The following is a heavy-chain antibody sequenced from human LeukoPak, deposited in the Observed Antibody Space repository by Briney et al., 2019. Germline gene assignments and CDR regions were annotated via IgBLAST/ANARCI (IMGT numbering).Heavy chain of an antibody. CDR1: GYTFTSYG. D-gene: IGHD3-3*01. J-gene: IGHJ4*02. Sequence: ASVKVSCKASGYTFTSYGISWVRQAPEQGLEWMGWISAYNGNTNYAQKLQGRVTMTTDTSTSTAYMEMRSLRSDDTAVYYCARAPRFHTYYDFWSGYYTLDYWGQGTLVTVSS. CDR3: ARAPRFHTYYDFWSGYYTLDY. V-gene: IGHV1-18*01. CDR2: ISAYNGNT.